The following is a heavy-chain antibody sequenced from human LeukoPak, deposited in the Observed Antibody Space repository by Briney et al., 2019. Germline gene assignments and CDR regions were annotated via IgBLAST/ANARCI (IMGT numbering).Heavy chain of an antibody. CDR2: ISAYNGNT. J-gene: IGHJ6*02. CDR1: GYTFTSYG. V-gene: IGHV1-18*01. D-gene: IGHD1-7*01. Sequence: ASVKVSCKASGYTFTSYGISWVRQAPGQGLEWMGGISAYNGNTNYAQKLQGRVTMTTDTSTSTAYMELRSLRSDDTAVYYCARAGTTTFYYYGMDVWGQGTTVTVSS. CDR3: ARAGTTTFYYYGMDV.